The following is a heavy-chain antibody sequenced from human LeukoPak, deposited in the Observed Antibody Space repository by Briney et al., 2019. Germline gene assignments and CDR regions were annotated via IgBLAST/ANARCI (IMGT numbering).Heavy chain of an antibody. CDR2: IYSGGST. J-gene: IGHJ4*02. CDR3: AKDLGEMATITGFDY. CDR1: GFTVSSNY. Sequence: PGGSLRLSCAASGFTVSSNYMSWVRQAPGKGLEWVSVIYSGGSTYYADSVKGRFTISRDNSKNTLYLQMNSLRAEDTAVYYCAKDLGEMATITGFDYWGQGTLVTVSS. D-gene: IGHD5-24*01. V-gene: IGHV3-53*01.